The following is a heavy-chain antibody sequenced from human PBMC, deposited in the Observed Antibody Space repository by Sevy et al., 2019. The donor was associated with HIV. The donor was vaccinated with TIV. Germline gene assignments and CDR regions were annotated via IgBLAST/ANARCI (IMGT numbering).Heavy chain of an antibody. D-gene: IGHD3-16*01. CDR1: GFTFTDYG. CDR3: AKDTSRKHGIYYYGMDV. J-gene: IGHJ6*02. Sequence: GGSLRLSCGASGFTFTDYGMHWVRQAPGKGLEWVAVISYDGSEKYHADSVKGRFTISRENSKNTLYLQMNSLRGEDTAVYYSAKDTSRKHGIYYYGMDVWGQGTTVTVSS. CDR2: ISYDGSEK. V-gene: IGHV3-30*18.